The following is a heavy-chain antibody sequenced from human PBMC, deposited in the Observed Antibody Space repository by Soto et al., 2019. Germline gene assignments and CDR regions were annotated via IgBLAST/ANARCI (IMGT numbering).Heavy chain of an antibody. CDR3: ARPTYYYDSSGPPAY. D-gene: IGHD3-22*01. J-gene: IGHJ4*02. CDR1: GGCISSSSDY. CDR2: IYYSGST. V-gene: IGHV4-39*01. Sequence: PSETLSLTCTVSGGCISSSSDYWGWIRQPPGKGLEWIGSIYYSGSTYYNPSLKSRVTISVDTSKNQFSLKLSSVTAADTAVYYCARPTYYYDSSGPPAYWGQGTLVTVSS.